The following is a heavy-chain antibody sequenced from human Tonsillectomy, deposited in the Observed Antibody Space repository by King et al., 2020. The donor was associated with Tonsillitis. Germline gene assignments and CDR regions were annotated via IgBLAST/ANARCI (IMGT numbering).Heavy chain of an antibody. CDR1: RSSFNIGTYY. V-gene: IGHV4-61*02. Sequence: VQLQESGPGLVKPSQTLSLTCTVSRSSFNIGTYYWSWIRQPAGKGLEWIGRVDASGSTNYNPSLKSRVTMSLDTSENQFSLKLNSVTAADTAVYYCARAGDFWSGYHDYWGQGTLVTVSS. J-gene: IGHJ4*02. CDR3: ARAGDFWSGYHDY. D-gene: IGHD3-3*01. CDR2: VDASGST.